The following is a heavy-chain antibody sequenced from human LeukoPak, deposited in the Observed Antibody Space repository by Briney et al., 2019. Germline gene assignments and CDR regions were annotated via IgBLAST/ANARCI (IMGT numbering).Heavy chain of an antibody. CDR2: ISAYNGNT. CDR1: GYTFTSYA. CDR3: ARGYSYGHDDY. Sequence: GASVKVSCKASGYTFTSYAMNWVRQAPGQGLEWMGWISAYNGNTNYAQKLQGRVTMTTDTSTSTAYMELRSLRSDDTAVYYCARGYSYGHDDYWGQGTLVTVSS. D-gene: IGHD5-18*01. J-gene: IGHJ4*02. V-gene: IGHV1-18*01.